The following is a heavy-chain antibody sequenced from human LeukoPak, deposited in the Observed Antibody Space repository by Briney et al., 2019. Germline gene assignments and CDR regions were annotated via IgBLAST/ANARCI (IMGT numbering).Heavy chain of an antibody. CDR2: IYYSGST. CDR3: ASFYGDYVGFGY. CDR1: GGSFSSYY. J-gene: IGHJ4*02. Sequence: KPSETLSLTCAVYGGSFSSYYWSWIRQPPGKGLEWIGYIYYSGSTNYNPSLKSRVTISVDTSKNQFSLKLSSVTAADTAVYYCASFYGDYVGFGYWGQGTLVTVSS. D-gene: IGHD4-17*01. V-gene: IGHV4-59*01.